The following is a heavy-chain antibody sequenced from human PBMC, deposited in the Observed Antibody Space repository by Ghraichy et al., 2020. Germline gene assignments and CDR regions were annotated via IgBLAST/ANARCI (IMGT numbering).Heavy chain of an antibody. V-gene: IGHV4-39*01. CDR1: GGPISSGFDY. CDR2: IYYSGST. Sequence: SETLSLTCSVSGGPISSGFDYWGWIRQPPGKGLEWLGSIYYSGSTSYNPSLKSRITISVDTSRNQFSLRLNSVTAADTAIYYCARNSSAARDGDNFGAKGSDYFNPWGQGILVTVSS. D-gene: IGHD5-24*01. CDR3: ARNSSAARDGDNFGAKGSDYFNP. J-gene: IGHJ5*02.